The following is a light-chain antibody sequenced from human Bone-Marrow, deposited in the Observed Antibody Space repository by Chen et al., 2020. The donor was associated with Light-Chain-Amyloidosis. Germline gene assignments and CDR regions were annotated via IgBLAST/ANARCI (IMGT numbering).Light chain of an antibody. J-gene: IGKJ4*01. V-gene: IGKV3D-15*01. CDR1: QRVSNN. Sequence: EIVMTQSPATLSVSPGERVTLSCRVSQRVSNNLAWYQQKPGQPPRLLMYGASTRATRIPARFSGSGSVTEFTLTITSLQSEDFAVYYCQQYDNWPPLTFGGGTKVVIK. CDR2: GAS. CDR3: QQYDNWPPLT.